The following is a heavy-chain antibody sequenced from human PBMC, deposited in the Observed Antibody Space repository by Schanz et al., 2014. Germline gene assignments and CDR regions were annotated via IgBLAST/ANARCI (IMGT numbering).Heavy chain of an antibody. CDR2: MNSKTGNT. D-gene: IGHD3-10*01. CDR3: ATNSPFRMVRGSNAFDA. CDR1: GYTFTSYD. Sequence: QVQLVQSGAEVKKPGASVKVSCKASGYTFTSYDINWVRQATGQGLEWMGWMNSKTGNTGYAQRFQGRVTMTKDTSTETAYMELSGLRSGDTAVYYCATNSPFRMVRGSNAFDAWGRGTMVTVSS. V-gene: IGHV1-8*01. J-gene: IGHJ3*01.